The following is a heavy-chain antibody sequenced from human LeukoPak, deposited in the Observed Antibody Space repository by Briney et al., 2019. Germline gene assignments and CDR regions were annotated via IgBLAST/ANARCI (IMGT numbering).Heavy chain of an antibody. J-gene: IGHJ3*02. CDR1: GFTFSNYG. Sequence: AVSLRLSCAASGFTFSNYGMHWVRQAPGKGLEGGAVISFDGSNKHYADSVKGRFTISRDNSKNTLYLQMNSLRAEDTAVYYCAKSIVGATGDAFDIWGQGTMVTVSS. V-gene: IGHV3-30*18. CDR3: AKSIVGATGDAFDI. CDR2: ISFDGSNK. D-gene: IGHD1-26*01.